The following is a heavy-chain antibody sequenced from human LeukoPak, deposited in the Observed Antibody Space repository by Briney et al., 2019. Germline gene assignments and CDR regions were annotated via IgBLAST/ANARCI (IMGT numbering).Heavy chain of an antibody. Sequence: GGSLRLSCAASGFTFSSYAMHWVRQAPGKGLEWVAVISYDGSNKYYADSVKGRFTVSRDNSKNTLYLQMNSLRAEDTAVYYCARDRGRFGELPDYWGQGTLVTVSS. V-gene: IGHV3-30-3*01. CDR2: ISYDGSNK. CDR3: ARDRGRFGELPDY. D-gene: IGHD3-10*01. J-gene: IGHJ4*02. CDR1: GFTFSSYA.